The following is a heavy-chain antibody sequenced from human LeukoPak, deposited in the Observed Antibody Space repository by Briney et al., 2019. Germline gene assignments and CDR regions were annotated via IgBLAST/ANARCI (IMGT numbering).Heavy chain of an antibody. Sequence: TSETLSLTCAVYGGSFSGYYWSWIRQPPGKGLEWIGEINHSGSTNYNPSLKSRVTISVDTSKNQFSLKLSSVTAADTAVYYCARGRRIAAAGSLQYWGQGTLVTVSS. CDR1: GGSFSGYY. V-gene: IGHV4-34*01. D-gene: IGHD6-13*01. J-gene: IGHJ4*02. CDR2: INHSGST. CDR3: ARGRRIAAAGSLQY.